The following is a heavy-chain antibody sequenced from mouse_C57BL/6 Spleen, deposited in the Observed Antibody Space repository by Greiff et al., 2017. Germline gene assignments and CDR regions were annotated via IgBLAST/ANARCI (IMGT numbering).Heavy chain of an antibody. D-gene: IGHD2-1*01. J-gene: IGHJ4*01. Sequence: DVMLVESGGGLVKPGGSLKLSCAASGFTFSDYGLHWVRQAPEKALEWVAYISSGSSTIYYADTVKGRFTIARDNAKNTLFLQRTRLRSEDTAMYYCARPDGKRAMDDWGQGTSVTVSA. V-gene: IGHV5-17*01. CDR1: GFTFSDYG. CDR2: ISSGSSTI. CDR3: ARPDGKRAMDD.